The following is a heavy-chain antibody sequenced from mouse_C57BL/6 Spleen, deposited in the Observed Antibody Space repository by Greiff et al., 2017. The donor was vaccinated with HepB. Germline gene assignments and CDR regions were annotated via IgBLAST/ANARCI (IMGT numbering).Heavy chain of an antibody. Sequence: EVKLMESGPGLVKPSQSLSLTCSVTGYSITSGYYWNWIRQFPGNKLEWMGYISYDGSNNYNPSLKNRISITRDTSKNQFFLKLNSVTTEDTATYYCAREGGGYDGYFDVWGTGTTVTVSS. CDR3: AREGGGYDGYFDV. CDR1: GYSITSGYY. CDR2: ISYDGSN. J-gene: IGHJ1*03. D-gene: IGHD2-2*01. V-gene: IGHV3-6*01.